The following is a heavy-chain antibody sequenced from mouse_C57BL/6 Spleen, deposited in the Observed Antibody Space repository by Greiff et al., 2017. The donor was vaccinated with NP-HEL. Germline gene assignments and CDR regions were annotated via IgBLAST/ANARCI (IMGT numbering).Heavy chain of an antibody. CDR2: ISYDGSN. Sequence: DVQLQESGPGLVKPSQSLSLTCSVTGYSITSGYYWNWIRQFPGNKLEWMGYISYDGSNNYNPSLKNRISITRDTSKNQFFLKLNSVTTEDTATYYCARVDYDGYSVDYYAMDYWGQGTSVTVSS. CDR1: GYSITSGYY. D-gene: IGHD2-3*01. CDR3: ARVDYDGYSVDYYAMDY. J-gene: IGHJ4*01. V-gene: IGHV3-6*01.